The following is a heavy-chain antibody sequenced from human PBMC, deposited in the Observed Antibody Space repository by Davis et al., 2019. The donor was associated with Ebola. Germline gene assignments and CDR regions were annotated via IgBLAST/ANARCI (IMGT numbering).Heavy chain of an antibody. CDR2: ISVSGAST. V-gene: IGHV3-23*01. Sequence: GESLKISCAASGFSINSYSMGWVRQSPGKGLEWVSVISVSGASTYYADFVKGRFIISRDNSKNTLDLQMNSLRAEDTAVYYWAGALEWSFRGIDYWGQGTLVTVSS. CDR1: GFSINSYS. D-gene: IGHD3-3*01. CDR3: AGALEWSFRGIDY. J-gene: IGHJ4*02.